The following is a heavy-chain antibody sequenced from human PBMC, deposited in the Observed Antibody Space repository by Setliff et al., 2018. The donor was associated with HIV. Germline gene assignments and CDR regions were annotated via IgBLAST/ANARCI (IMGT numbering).Heavy chain of an antibody. CDR3: ARGVNFDY. V-gene: IGHV4-59*01. J-gene: IGHJ4*02. CDR1: GGSISSYY. Sequence: PSETLSLTCTDSGGSISSYYWSWIRQPPGKGLEWIGYIYYSGSTNYNPSLKSRVTISVDTSRNQFSLKLTSVTAADTAIYYCARGVNFDYWGQGTQVTVSS. CDR2: IYYSGST. D-gene: IGHD3-3*01.